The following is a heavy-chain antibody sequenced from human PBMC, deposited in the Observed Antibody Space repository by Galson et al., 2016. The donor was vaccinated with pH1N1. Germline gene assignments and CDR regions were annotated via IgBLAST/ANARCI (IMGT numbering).Heavy chain of an antibody. D-gene: IGHD4-17*01. CDR1: GYKFASSW. V-gene: IGHV5-51*01. CDR3: SRQNDYGDYRGDAFDV. J-gene: IGHJ3*01. CDR2: IWLGGSLI. Sequence: QSGAEVKKPGESLKISCKGSGYKFASSWIVWVRQMPGKGLEWMGIIWLGGSLIRYKPSFQGQVTISADKTINIVYLEWSSLKASDTATYYWSRQNDYGDYRGDAFDVWGKGTLVTVSS.